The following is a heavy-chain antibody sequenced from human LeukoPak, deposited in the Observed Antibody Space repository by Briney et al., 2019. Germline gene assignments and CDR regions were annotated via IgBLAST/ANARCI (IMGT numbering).Heavy chain of an antibody. CDR1: GYXFTSYW. Sequence: GESLKISCKGSGYXFTSYWISWVRQMPGKGLEWMGRIDPSDSYTNYSPSFQGHVTISADKSISTAYLQWSSLKASDTAMYYCASTHGDRLDYYGSGSYKDYWGQGTLVTVSS. D-gene: IGHD3-10*01. CDR3: ASTHGDRLDYYGSGSYKDY. J-gene: IGHJ4*02. V-gene: IGHV5-10-1*01. CDR2: IDPSDSYT.